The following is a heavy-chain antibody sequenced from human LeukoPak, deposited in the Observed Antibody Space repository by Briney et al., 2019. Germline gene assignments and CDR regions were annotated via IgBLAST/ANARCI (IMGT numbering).Heavy chain of an antibody. D-gene: IGHD3-22*01. CDR2: INAGNGNT. CDR3: ASISGYHFDY. J-gene: IGHJ4*02. CDR1: GYTFTSYA. Sequence: ASVKVSCKASGYTFTSYAMHWVRQAPGQRLEWMGWINAGNGNTKYSQKLQGRVTMTTDTSTSTAYMELRSLRSDDTAVYYCASISGYHFDYWGQGTLVTVSS. V-gene: IGHV1-3*01.